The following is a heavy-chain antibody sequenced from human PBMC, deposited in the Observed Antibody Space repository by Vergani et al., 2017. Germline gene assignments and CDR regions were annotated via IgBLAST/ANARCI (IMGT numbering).Heavy chain of an antibody. CDR3: ARVGGNRKQVYYYYMDV. J-gene: IGHJ6*03. D-gene: IGHD4-23*01. CDR1: GGSISSSSYY. CDR2: IYYSGST. V-gene: IGHV4-61*05. Sequence: QLQLQESGPGLVKPSETLSLTCTVSGGSISSSSYYWGWIRQPPGKGLEWIGYIYYSGSTNYNPSLKSRVTISVDTSKNQFSLKLSSVTAADTAVYYCARVGGNRKQVYYYYMDVWGKGP.